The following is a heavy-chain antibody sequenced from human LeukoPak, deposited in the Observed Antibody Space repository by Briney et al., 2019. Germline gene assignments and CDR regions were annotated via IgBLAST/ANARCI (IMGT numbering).Heavy chain of an antibody. Sequence: GGSLRLSCAASGFTFSRYAMHWVRQAPGKGLEWVAVVSDDGSNKYYADSVKGRFTISRDNSKNTLFLQMSGLRPEDTAFYYCSKGSGYFVTEYWGQGTLVTVSS. V-gene: IGHV3-30*04. CDR1: GFTFSRYA. J-gene: IGHJ4*02. CDR3: SKGSGYFVTEY. D-gene: IGHD3-3*01. CDR2: VSDDGSNK.